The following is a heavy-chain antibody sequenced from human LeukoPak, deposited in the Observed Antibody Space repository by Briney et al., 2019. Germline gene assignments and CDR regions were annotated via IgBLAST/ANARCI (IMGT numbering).Heavy chain of an antibody. CDR2: IYYSGST. D-gene: IGHD3-10*01. CDR1: GGSISSYY. V-gene: IGHV4-59*01. CDR3: ARDRLRGVYFDY. Sequence: SETLSLTCTVSGGSISSYYWSWIRQPPGKGLEWIGYIYYSGSTNYNPSLKSRVTISVDMSKNQFSLKLSSVTAADTAVYYCARDRLRGVYFDYWGQGTLVTVSS. J-gene: IGHJ4*02.